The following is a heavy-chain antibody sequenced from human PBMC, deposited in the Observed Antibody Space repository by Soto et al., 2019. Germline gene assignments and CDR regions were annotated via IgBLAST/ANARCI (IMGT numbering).Heavy chain of an antibody. CDR2: IIPIFGPA. D-gene: IGHD3-3*01. Sequence: QVQLVQSGAEVKRPGSSVKVSCKASGGTFGSHAFGWIRQAPGQGLEWVGTIIPIFGPADYAQRFQGRVTITADESTSTVYMELSSLKSDDTAVYYCARDWVPHHDPWSRYYIRYDYWGQGTLVTVSS. CDR1: GGTFGSHA. J-gene: IGHJ4*02. CDR3: ARDWVPHHDPWSRYYIRYDY. V-gene: IGHV1-69*18.